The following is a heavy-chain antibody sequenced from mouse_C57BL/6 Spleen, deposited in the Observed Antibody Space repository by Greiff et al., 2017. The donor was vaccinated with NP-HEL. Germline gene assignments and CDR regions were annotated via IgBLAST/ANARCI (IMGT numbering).Heavy chain of an antibody. CDR3: ARGNYFDY. CDR2: ISSGSSTI. Sequence: EVQGVESGGGLVKPGGSLKLSCAASGFTFSDYGMHWVRQAPEQGLEWVAYISSGSSTIYYADTVKGRFTLSRDNTKNTLFLQMTSQRSEDKAMYYCARGNYFDYWGQGTTLTVSS. V-gene: IGHV5-17*01. J-gene: IGHJ2*01. CDR1: GFTFSDYG.